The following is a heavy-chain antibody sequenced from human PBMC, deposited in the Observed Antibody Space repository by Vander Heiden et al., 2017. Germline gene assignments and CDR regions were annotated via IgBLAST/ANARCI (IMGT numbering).Heavy chain of an antibody. D-gene: IGHD3-22*01. CDR3: ARGPGLPDSGYFWVY. V-gene: IGHV4-34*01. CDR1: GGSFSGYY. Sequence: QVQLQQWGAGLLKPSETLSLTCAIYGGSFSGYYWGWFRQPPGKGLEWIVEINHSGSTNYHPSLKSRVTILVDTSKKQFSLKLSAVTAADTAVYYCARGPGLPDSGYFWVYWGQGTQVTVSS. J-gene: IGHJ4*02. CDR2: INHSGST.